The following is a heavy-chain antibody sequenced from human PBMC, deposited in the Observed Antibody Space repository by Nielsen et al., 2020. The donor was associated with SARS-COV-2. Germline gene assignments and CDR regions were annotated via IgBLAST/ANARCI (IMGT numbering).Heavy chain of an antibody. D-gene: IGHD2-21*01. CDR1: GFTFRSYG. Sequence: GESLKISCEASGFTFRSYGMHWVRQAPGKGLEWVAVIWYDGSNKYYADSVKGRFTISRDNSKNSLFLHMNSLRAEDTAVYYCARNPVVWRISSTCQGGMDVWGQGTTVTVSS. CDR2: IWYDGSNK. J-gene: IGHJ6*02. CDR3: ARNPVVWRISSTCQGGMDV. V-gene: IGHV3-33*01.